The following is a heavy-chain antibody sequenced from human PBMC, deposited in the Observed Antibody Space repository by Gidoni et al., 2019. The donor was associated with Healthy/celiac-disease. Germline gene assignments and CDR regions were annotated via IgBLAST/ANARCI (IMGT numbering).Heavy chain of an antibody. V-gene: IGHV5-51*03. CDR3: ARGRTGTDSSGAFDI. Sequence: EVQLVQSGAEVKKPGESLKISCKGSGYSFTSYWIGWVGQRPGKGLKGMGIIYPGNSDTRYSPSFQGQVTISADKSISTAYLQWSSLKASDTAMYYCARGRTGTDSSGAFDIWGQGTMVTVSS. D-gene: IGHD1-1*01. CDR1: GYSFTSYW. J-gene: IGHJ3*02. CDR2: IYPGNSDT.